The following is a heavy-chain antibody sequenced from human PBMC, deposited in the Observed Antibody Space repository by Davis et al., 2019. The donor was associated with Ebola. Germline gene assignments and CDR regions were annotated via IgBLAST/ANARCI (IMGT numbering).Heavy chain of an antibody. D-gene: IGHD3-10*01. CDR1: GFTFSSYA. CDR2: INHSGST. J-gene: IGHJ4*02. CDR3: ARGITMVQGVTWFDY. V-gene: IGHV4-34*01. Sequence: MPGGSLRLSCAASGFTFSSYAMSWIRQPPGKGLEWIGEINHSGSTNYNPSLKSRATISVDTSKNQFSLKLSSVTAADTAVYYCARGITMVQGVTWFDYWGQGTLVTVSS.